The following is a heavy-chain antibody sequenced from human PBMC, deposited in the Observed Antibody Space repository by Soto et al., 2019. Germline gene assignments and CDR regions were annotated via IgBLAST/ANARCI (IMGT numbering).Heavy chain of an antibody. Sequence: QVQLMQSEAEVKKPGASVKVSCKPSGYTFTNYGISWVRQAPGQGLEWMGWISTYNGDTKYEQKLQGRVTMTTDRSTSTAYMELRSQRSDDTAVYYCATVSNVRGIFDYWGQGTLITVSS. CDR2: ISTYNGDT. CDR3: ATVSNVRGIFDY. D-gene: IGHD3-10*02. V-gene: IGHV1-18*01. J-gene: IGHJ4*02. CDR1: GYTFTNYG.